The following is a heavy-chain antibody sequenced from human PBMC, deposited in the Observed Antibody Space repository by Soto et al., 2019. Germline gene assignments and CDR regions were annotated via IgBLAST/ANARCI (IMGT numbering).Heavy chain of an antibody. CDR3: PRLGAFYQALAS. Sequence: QVQLQESGPGLVKPSETLSLRCSVSGASLSPNYWSWFRQPPGKGLQWIGYIYYAGTTTYNPSLTSRLTISLNTSKHAVSLELTSVTAADTAVYYCPRLGAFYQALASWGQGALVTVSS. D-gene: IGHD2-2*01. CDR2: IYYAGTT. CDR1: GASLSPNY. J-gene: IGHJ5*02. V-gene: IGHV4-59*08.